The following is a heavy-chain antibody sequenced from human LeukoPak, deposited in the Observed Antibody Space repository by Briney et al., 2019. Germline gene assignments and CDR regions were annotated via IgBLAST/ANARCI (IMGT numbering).Heavy chain of an antibody. V-gene: IGHV1-2*02. D-gene: IGHD2-2*01. CDR2: INPNSGGT. J-gene: IGHJ4*02. CDR3: ATLIGYCSSTSCPADY. CDR1: GYTFTGYY. Sequence: ASVKVSCKASGYTFTGYYMHWVRQAPGQGLEWMGWINPNSGGTNYAQKFQGRVTMTRDTSISTAYMELSRLRSDDTAVYYCATLIGYCSSTSCPADYWGQGTLVTVSS.